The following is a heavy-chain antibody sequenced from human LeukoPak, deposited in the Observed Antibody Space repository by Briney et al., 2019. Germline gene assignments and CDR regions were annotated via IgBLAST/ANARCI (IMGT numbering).Heavy chain of an antibody. CDR2: INPISGVT. Sequence: ASVKVSCKASGYTFTSYYMHWMRQAPGQGLEWMGWINPISGVTNFAQNFLGRVSMSRYTSIRTAYLDMYSLTFDDTAGFYCARVGYTGFDPFDYWGQGTLVTVSS. V-gene: IGHV1-2*02. D-gene: IGHD5-12*01. CDR1: GYTFTSYY. J-gene: IGHJ4*02. CDR3: ARVGYTGFDPFDY.